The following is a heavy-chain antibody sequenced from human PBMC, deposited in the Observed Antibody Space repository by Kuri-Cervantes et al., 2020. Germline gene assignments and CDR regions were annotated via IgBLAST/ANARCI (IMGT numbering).Heavy chain of an antibody. J-gene: IGHJ3*02. Sequence: SVHVTCKRCRCTLSRYAISWVRQPPGHGLECMGGIVPIFGTANYAQKFQGRVTNTADESTRKAYMELRSLRSDDTAVYYFARVGYGSSTSCPRGDFDIWGQGTMVTVSS. CDR3: ARVGYGSSTSCPRGDFDI. CDR2: IVPIFGTA. CDR1: RCTLSRYA. D-gene: IGHD2-2*01. V-gene: IGHV1-69*13.